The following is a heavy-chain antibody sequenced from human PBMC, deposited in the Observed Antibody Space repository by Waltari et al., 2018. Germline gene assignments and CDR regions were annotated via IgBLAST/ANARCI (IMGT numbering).Heavy chain of an antibody. J-gene: IGHJ3*01. V-gene: IGHV4-39*01. CDR1: GVSITSNRHY. CDR2: ASYSGTT. D-gene: IGHD5-12*01. CDR3: ATYIGASVGTAAFDV. Sequence: QLQLQESGPRLVRPSETLSLICRVSGVSITSNRHYWAWIRQSPGQGLVWIGTASYSGTTYISPSLKSRGSVSRDTSKNQVSLVLGSVTAADMAVYYCATYIGASVGTAAFDVWGQGTMVTVSS.